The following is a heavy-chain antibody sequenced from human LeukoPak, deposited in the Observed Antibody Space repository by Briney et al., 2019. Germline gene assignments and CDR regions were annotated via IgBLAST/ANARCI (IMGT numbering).Heavy chain of an antibody. J-gene: IGHJ4*02. D-gene: IGHD3-10*01. Sequence: SGPTLVNPTQTLTLICTFSGFSLTTSGVGVGWIRQPPGKALEWLTLIYWDDDERYNPSLKSRLTITKDTSRNQVILTMTNMDPVDTATYYCVHRRPFRHGSGSYWVFDYWGQGTLVTVSS. CDR1: GFSLTTSGVG. CDR2: IYWDDDE. V-gene: IGHV2-5*02. CDR3: VHRRPFRHGSGSYWVFDY.